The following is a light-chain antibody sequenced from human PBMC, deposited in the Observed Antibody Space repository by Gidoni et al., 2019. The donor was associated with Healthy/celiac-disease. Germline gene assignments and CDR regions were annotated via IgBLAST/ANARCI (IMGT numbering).Light chain of an antibody. CDR3: QQYNNWPLCS. V-gene: IGKV3-15*01. J-gene: IGKJ2*04. CDR2: GAS. CDR1: QSVSSN. Sequence: EIVVTQFPATLSVSPGERATLSCRASQSVSSNLAWYQQKPGQAPRLLIYGASTRATGTPARFSGSGSGTEFTLTISSLQSEDFAVYYCQQYNNWPLCSFGQGTKLEIK.